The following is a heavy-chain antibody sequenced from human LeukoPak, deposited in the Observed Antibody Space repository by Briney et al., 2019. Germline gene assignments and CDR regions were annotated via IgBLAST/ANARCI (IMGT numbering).Heavy chain of an antibody. CDR3: AREGGGSYTDLLSLYFDY. Sequence: GGSLRLSCAASGFTFSSYWMSWVRQAPGKGLEWVANIKQDGSEKYYVDSVKGRFTISRDNAKNSLYLQMNSLRAEDTAVYYCAREGGGSYTDLLSLYFDYWGQGTLVTVSS. D-gene: IGHD1-26*01. CDR2: IKQDGSEK. J-gene: IGHJ4*02. V-gene: IGHV3-7*01. CDR1: GFTFSSYW.